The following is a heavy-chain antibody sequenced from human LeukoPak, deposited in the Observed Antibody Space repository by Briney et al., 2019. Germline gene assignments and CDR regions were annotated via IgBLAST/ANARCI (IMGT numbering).Heavy chain of an antibody. CDR3: ASAYYDFWSGYYGY. J-gene: IGHJ4*02. Sequence: GGSLRLSCAASGFTFSSYWMSWVRQAPGKGLEWVANIKQDGSEKYYVDSVKGRFTISRDNAKNSLCLQMNSLRAEDTAVYYCASAYYDFWSGYYGYWGQGTLVTVSS. V-gene: IGHV3-7*01. D-gene: IGHD3-3*01. CDR2: IKQDGSEK. CDR1: GFTFSSYW.